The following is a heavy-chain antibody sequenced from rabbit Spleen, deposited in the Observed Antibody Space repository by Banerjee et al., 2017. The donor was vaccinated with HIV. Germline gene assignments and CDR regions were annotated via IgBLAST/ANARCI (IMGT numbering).Heavy chain of an antibody. CDR1: GFSFSSSYW. V-gene: IGHV1S40*01. D-gene: IGHD4-2*01. Sequence: QSLEESGGDLVKPGASLTLTCTASGFSFSSSYWICWVRQAPGKGLEWIGCVDVGSSGFTFLANWAKGRIPIPKASSTTVTLKMTSLTAADTATYFCARDVGIDVYRFSLWGQGTLVTVS. CDR2: VDVGSSGFT. CDR3: ARDVGIDVYRFSL. J-gene: IGHJ4*01.